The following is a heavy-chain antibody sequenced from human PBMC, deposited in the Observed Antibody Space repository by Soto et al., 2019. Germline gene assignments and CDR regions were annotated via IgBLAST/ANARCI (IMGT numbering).Heavy chain of an antibody. D-gene: IGHD3-3*01. J-gene: IGHJ3*02. V-gene: IGHV3-11*01. CDR3: ARVMGYTIFGVVITHDAFDI. CDR1: GFTFSDYY. Sequence: GGSLRLSCAASGFTFSDYYMSWIRQAPGKGLEWVSYISSSGSTIYYADSVKGRFTISRDNAKNSLYLQMNSLRAEDTAVYYCARVMGYTIFGVVITHDAFDIWGQGTMVTVSS. CDR2: ISSSGSTI.